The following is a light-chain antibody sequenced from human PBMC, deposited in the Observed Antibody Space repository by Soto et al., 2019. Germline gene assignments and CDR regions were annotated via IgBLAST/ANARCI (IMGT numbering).Light chain of an antibody. CDR3: CSYAGSYPLV. Sequence: QSVLTQPRSVSGSPGQSGTISFTGTSSDVGGYNYVSWYQQHPGKAPKLMIYDVSKRPSGVPDRFSGSKSGNTASLTISGLQAEDEADYYCCSYAGSYPLVFGGGTK. CDR1: SSDVGGYNY. J-gene: IGLJ2*01. CDR2: DVS. V-gene: IGLV2-11*01.